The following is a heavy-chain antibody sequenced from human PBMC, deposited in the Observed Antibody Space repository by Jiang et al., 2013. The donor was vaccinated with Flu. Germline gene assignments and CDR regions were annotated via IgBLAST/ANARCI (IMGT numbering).Heavy chain of an antibody. CDR2: ISTYNGNT. Sequence: SGAEVKKPGASVKVSCRASGYTFTSYGISWVRQAPGQGLEWMGWISTYNGNTNYAQKFQGRVTMTTDTSTSTAYVELRSLRSDDTAIYYCVTAGRYWYSNFDYWGQGTLVTVSS. CDR1: GYTFTSYG. D-gene: IGHD2-8*02. CDR3: VTAGRYWYSNFDY. J-gene: IGHJ4*02. V-gene: IGHV1-18*01.